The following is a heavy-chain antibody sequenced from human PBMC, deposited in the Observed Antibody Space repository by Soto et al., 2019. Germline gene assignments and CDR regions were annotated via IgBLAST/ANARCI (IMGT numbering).Heavy chain of an antibody. Sequence: SETLSLTCTVSGGSISSGGYYWSWIRQHPGKGLEWIGYIYYSGSTYYNPSLKSRVTISVDTSKNQFSLKLSSVTAADTAVYYCARGFLFQWFGELSFYFDYWGQGTLVTVSS. D-gene: IGHD3-10*01. CDR3: ARGFLFQWFGELSFYFDY. J-gene: IGHJ4*02. CDR2: IYYSGST. CDR1: GGSISSGGYY. V-gene: IGHV4-31*03.